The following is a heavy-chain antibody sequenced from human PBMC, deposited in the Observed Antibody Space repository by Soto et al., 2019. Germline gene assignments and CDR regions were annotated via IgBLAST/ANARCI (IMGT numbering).Heavy chain of an antibody. CDR3: TRYYYESSGYYVY. V-gene: IGHV3-49*04. J-gene: IGHJ4*02. D-gene: IGHD3-22*01. CDR2: IRSEANGGTT. Sequence: GGSLRLSCTGSGFTFGSYALSWVRQAPGKGLEWVGVIRSEANGGTTDYAASVKGRITISRDGSKSIAYMEINSLQTEDTAVYYCTRYYYESSGYYVYWGQGALVTVSS. CDR1: GFTFGSYA.